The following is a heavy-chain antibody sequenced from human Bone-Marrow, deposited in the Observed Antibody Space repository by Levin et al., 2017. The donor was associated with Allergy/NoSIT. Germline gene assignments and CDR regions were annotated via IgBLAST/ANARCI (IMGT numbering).Heavy chain of an antibody. Sequence: GASVKVSCKSSGYIFTNYYLHWVRQAPGQGLEWMGLVNPSDGRKSYAQKFKGRVTMTRDTSSSTVYMELSSLSSEDTAVYYCARVHSGEPPNEAVKVWGQGTVVTVSS. CDR3: ARVHSGEPPNEAVKV. V-gene: IGHV1-46*01. D-gene: IGHD1-26*01. J-gene: IGHJ3*01. CDR2: VNPSDGRK. CDR1: GYIFTNYY.